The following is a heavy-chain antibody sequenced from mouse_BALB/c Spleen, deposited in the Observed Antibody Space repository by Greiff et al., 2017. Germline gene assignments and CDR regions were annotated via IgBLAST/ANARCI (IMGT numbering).Heavy chain of an antibody. Sequence: EVQRVESGGGLVKPGGSLKLSCAASGFTFSSYAMSWVRQTPEKRLEWVASISSGGSTYYPDSVKGRFTISRDNARNILYLQMSSLRSEDTAMYYCARGDYYGSPWFAYWGQGTLVTVSA. CDR3: ARGDYYGSPWFAY. CDR1: GFTFSSYA. CDR2: ISSGGST. V-gene: IGHV5-6-5*01. D-gene: IGHD1-1*01. J-gene: IGHJ3*01.